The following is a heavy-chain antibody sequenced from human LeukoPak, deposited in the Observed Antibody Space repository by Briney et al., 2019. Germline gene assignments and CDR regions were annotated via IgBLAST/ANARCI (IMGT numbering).Heavy chain of an antibody. J-gene: IGHJ4*02. CDR2: IYSGGST. CDR3: ARDLASPNDYGDWGYFDY. Sequence: GGSLRLSCAASGFTVSSNYMSWVRQAPGKGLEWVSVIYSGGSTYYADSVKGRFTISRDNSKNTLYLQMNSLRAEDTAVYYCARDLASPNDYGDWGYFDYWGQGTLVTVSS. V-gene: IGHV3-53*01. D-gene: IGHD4-17*01. CDR1: GFTVSSNY.